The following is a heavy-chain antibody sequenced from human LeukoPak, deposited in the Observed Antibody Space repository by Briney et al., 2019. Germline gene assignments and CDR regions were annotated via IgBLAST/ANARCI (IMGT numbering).Heavy chain of an antibody. J-gene: IGHJ4*02. CDR3: ARVLLQGGSAAFDY. CDR2: IYYSGST. Sequence: SETLSLTCTVSGGSTSSYYWSWIRQPPGKGLEWIGYIYYSGSTNYNPSLKSRVTISVDTSKNQFSLKLSSVTAADTAVYYCARVLLQGGSAAFDYWGQGTLVTVSS. CDR1: GGSTSSYY. D-gene: IGHD3-10*01. V-gene: IGHV4-59*01.